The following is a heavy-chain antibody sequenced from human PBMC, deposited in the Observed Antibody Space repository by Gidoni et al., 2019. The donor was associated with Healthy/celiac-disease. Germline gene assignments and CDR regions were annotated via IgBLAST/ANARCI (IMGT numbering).Heavy chain of an antibody. Sequence: QVQLQESGPGLVKPSQPLSLTCHVSGGSISKGGYHWSWIRQHPGKGLECIGHIYYSGSNFYNPSLKSRVTISVDTSKNQFSLKLSSVTAADTAVYYCARSLPPLPAGIPGGWFDPWGQGTLVTVSS. CDR3: ARSLPPLPAGIPGGWFDP. CDR1: GGSISKGGYH. V-gene: IGHV4-31*03. J-gene: IGHJ5*02. D-gene: IGHD2-2*01. CDR2: IYYSGSN.